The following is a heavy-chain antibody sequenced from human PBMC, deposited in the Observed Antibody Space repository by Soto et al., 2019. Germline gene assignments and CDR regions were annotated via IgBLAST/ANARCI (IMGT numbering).Heavy chain of an antibody. CDR1: GFTFNNSG. D-gene: IGHD6-19*01. CDR3: LTDRVPGASGNYYGMDV. V-gene: IGHV3-30*03. J-gene: IGHJ6*02. Sequence: GGSLRLSCRVSGFTFNNSGMHWVRQAPGKGLEWMAVISYDGSDKYYADSVKGRVISSRDNSKNTLNLEMNSLRAEDTAIYYCLTDRVPGASGNYYGMDVWGQGTTVTVSS. CDR2: ISYDGSDK.